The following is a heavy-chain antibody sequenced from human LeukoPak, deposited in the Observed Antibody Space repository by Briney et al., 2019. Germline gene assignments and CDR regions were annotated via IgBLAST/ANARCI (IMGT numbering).Heavy chain of an antibody. Sequence: GGSLRLPCAASGFTFSSFPMYWVRQAPGKGLEWVGRIKNKIDGGTTDYAAPVKGRFTISRDDSENMVHLQMNSLKTEDTAVYYCTTARVGYWGQGTLVTVSS. V-gene: IGHV3-15*01. CDR2: IKNKIDGGTT. D-gene: IGHD1-26*01. CDR3: TTARVGY. CDR1: GFTFSSFP. J-gene: IGHJ4*02.